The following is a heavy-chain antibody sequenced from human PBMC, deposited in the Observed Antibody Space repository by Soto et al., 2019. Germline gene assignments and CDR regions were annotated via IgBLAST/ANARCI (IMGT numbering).Heavy chain of an antibody. J-gene: IGHJ4*02. D-gene: IGHD6-13*01. V-gene: IGHV3-21*01. CDR3: AREGIAAALDY. CDR1: GFTFSSNW. CDR2: ISSSSSDT. Sequence: GGSLRLSCAASGFTFSSNWMHWVRQAPGKGLEWVASISSSSSDTNYADSVRGRFTITRDNAKNTLYLQVNSLRAEDTAVYYCAREGIAAALDYWGQGTLVTVSS.